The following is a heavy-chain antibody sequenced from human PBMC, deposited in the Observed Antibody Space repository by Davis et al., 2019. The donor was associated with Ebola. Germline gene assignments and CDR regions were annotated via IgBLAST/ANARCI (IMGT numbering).Heavy chain of an antibody. V-gene: IGHV3-48*02. CDR3: ARDRRDGYNPFDY. CDR2: ISSSSSTI. J-gene: IGHJ4*02. CDR1: GFTFSSYS. Sequence: GESLKISCAASGFTFSSYSMNWVRQAPGKGLEWVSYISSSSSTIYYADSVKGRFTISRDNAKNSLYLQMNSLRDGDTAVYYCARDRRDGYNPFDYWGQGTLVTVSS. D-gene: IGHD5-24*01.